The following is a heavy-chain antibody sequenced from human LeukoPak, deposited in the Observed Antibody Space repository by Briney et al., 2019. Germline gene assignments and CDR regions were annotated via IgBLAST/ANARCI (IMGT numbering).Heavy chain of an antibody. J-gene: IGHJ4*02. Sequence: ASVKVSCKASGGTFGSYAISWVRQAPGQGLERMGGIIPIFGTANYAQKFQGRVTITTDESTSTAYMELSSLRSEDTAVYYCASHSDSGSYVDYWGQGTLVTVSS. CDR2: IIPIFGTA. CDR1: GGTFGSYA. V-gene: IGHV1-69*05. CDR3: ASHSDSGSYVDY. D-gene: IGHD1-26*01.